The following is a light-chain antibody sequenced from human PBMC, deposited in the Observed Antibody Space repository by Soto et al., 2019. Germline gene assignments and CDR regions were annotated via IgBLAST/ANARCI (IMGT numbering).Light chain of an antibody. Sequence: QSALTQPRSVSGSPGQSVTISCTGTSSDVGDYNYVSWYQQYPGKAPKLVIYDVSKRPSGVPDRFSGSKSGNTASRTISGLQAEDEADYYCCSFAGSYTFWVFGGGTKVTVL. J-gene: IGLJ3*02. CDR3: CSFAGSYTFWV. CDR1: SSDVGDYNY. V-gene: IGLV2-11*01. CDR2: DVS.